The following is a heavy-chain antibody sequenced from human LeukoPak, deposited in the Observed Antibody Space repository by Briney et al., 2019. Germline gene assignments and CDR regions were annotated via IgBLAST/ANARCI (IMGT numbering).Heavy chain of an antibody. V-gene: IGHV3-23*01. CDR1: GFTFSSYA. J-gene: IGHJ6*02. CDR3: AKGRIRGSYYYGMDV. Sequence: GGSLRLSCAASGFTFSSYAMSWVRQAPGKGLEWVSAISGSGGSTYYADSVKGRFTISRDNSKNTLYLQMNSLRAEDTAVYYCAKGRIRGSYYYGMDVWGQGTTVTVSS. D-gene: IGHD3-10*01. CDR2: ISGSGGST.